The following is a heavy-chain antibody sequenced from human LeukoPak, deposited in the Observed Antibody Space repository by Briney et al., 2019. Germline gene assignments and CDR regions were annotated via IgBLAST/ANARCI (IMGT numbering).Heavy chain of an antibody. CDR1: GFTFSSYA. D-gene: IGHD3-9*01. Sequence: GGSLRLSCAASGFTFSSYAMSWVRQAPGKGLEWVSGLSGSGDSTYYADSVKGRFTISRDNSKNTLYLQMNSLRAEDTAVYYCAKGGDILTGYYLYWYFDLWGRGTLVTVSS. J-gene: IGHJ2*01. V-gene: IGHV3-23*01. CDR2: LSGSGDST. CDR3: AKGGDILTGYYLYWYFDL.